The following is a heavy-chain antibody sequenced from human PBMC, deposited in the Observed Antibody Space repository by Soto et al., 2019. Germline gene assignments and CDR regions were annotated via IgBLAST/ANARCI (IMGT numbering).Heavy chain of an antibody. Sequence: GGSLRLSCAASGFTFSSYAMSWVRQAPGKGLEWVSAICGSGGSTYYADYVKGRFSISRDNSKNMLYLQMNIRRAEDTAVNYCAKDLIARHLVPRDWFDPWGQGTLVTVSS. D-gene: IGHD6-13*01. CDR2: ICGSGGST. CDR1: GFTFSSYA. J-gene: IGHJ5*02. V-gene: IGHV3-23*01. CDR3: AKDLIARHLVPRDWFDP.